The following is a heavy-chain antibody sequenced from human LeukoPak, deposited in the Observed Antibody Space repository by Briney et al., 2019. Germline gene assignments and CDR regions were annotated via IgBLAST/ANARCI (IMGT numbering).Heavy chain of an antibody. J-gene: IGHJ4*02. V-gene: IGHV3-30*18. CDR1: GFTFSSYG. Sequence: GGSLRLSCAASGFTFSSYGMHWVRQAPGKGLEWVAVMSYDGSNKYYADSVKGRFTISRDNSKNTLYPQMNSLRAEDTAVYYCAKAYCGGDCHIDYWGQGTLVTVSS. CDR2: MSYDGSNK. CDR3: AKAYCGGDCHIDY. D-gene: IGHD2-21*02.